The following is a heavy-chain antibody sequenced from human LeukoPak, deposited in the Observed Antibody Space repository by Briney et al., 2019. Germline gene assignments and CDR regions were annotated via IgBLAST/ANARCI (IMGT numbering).Heavy chain of an antibody. V-gene: IGHV4-59*01. D-gene: IGHD6-13*01. CDR2: IYYSGST. J-gene: IGHJ6*03. Sequence: KTSETLSLTCTVSGGPISSYYWSWIRQPTGKGLEWIGYIYYSGSTNYNPSLKSRVTISVDTSKNQFSLKLSSVTAADTAVYYCARGIAAAAAKYYYYYYMDVWGKGTTVTVSS. CDR3: ARGIAAAAAKYYYYYYMDV. CDR1: GGPISSYY.